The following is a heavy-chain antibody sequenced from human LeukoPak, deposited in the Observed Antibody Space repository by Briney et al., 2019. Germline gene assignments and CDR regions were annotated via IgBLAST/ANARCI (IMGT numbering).Heavy chain of an antibody. CDR2: INPNSGDT. J-gene: IGHJ4*02. Sequence: ASVKVSCKASGYTFTCYHMHWGGRAPGQGLEWMGRINPNSGDTNYAQKFQGRVTMTRDTSTSTVYMELSSLRSEDTAVYYCARDLRRSGWGYFDYWGQGTLVTVSS. CDR1: GYTFTCYH. V-gene: IGHV1-2*06. D-gene: IGHD6-19*01. CDR3: ARDLRRSGWGYFDY.